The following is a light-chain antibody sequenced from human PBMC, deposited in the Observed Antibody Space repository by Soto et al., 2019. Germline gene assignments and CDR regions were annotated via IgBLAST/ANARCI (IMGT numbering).Light chain of an antibody. CDR1: QSISSY. J-gene: IGKJ4*01. CDR2: AAS. V-gene: IGKV1-39*01. Sequence: DIQMTQSPSSLSASVGDRFTITCRASQSISSYLNGYQQKPGKAPKLLIYAASSLQTGVPSRFSGSGSGTDFTLTISSLQPEDFATYYCQQTYSTPLTFGGGTKVDIK. CDR3: QQTYSTPLT.